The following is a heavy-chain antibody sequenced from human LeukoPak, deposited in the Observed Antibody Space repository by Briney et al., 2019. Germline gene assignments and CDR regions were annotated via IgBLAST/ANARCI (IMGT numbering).Heavy chain of an antibody. D-gene: IGHD2-21*02. Sequence: SETLSLTCTVSGGSISNYYWNWIRQPPGKGLEWIGYSGSTNYNPSLKSRVTISVDTSENQFSLQLSSVTAADTAVYYCARVGTRKALDYWGQGTLVTVSS. CDR3: ARVGTRKALDY. CDR2: SGST. CDR1: GGSISNYY. V-gene: IGHV4-59*01. J-gene: IGHJ4*02.